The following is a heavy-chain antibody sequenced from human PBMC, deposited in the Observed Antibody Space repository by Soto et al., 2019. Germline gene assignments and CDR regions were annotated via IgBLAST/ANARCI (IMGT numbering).Heavy chain of an antibody. CDR2: IYYSGAT. V-gene: IGHV4-59*12. J-gene: IGHJ6*02. CDR1: GGPISGYY. CDR3: ARRQGDV. Sequence: SETLSLTCNVSGGPISGYYWSWIRQPPGKALEWIGYIYYSGATKLNPSLKSRVTMSVALSKRQLSLKVNSVTAADTAVYYCARRQGDVWGLGTTVTVSS.